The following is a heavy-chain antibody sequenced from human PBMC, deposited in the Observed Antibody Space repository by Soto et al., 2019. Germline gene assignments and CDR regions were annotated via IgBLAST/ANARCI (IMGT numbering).Heavy chain of an antibody. CDR2: INAGNGNT. CDR1: GYTFTSYA. V-gene: IGHV1-3*05. J-gene: IGHJ4*02. CDR3: AGSIVVVNALDY. D-gene: IGHD2-21*01. Sequence: QVQLVQSGAEEKKPGASVKVSCKASGYTFTSYAMHWVRQAPGQRLEWMGWINAGNGNTKYSQKFQGRVSITRDTSVSTAYMELRSLRSEDTAVYYCAGSIVVVNALDYWGQGTLVTVSS.